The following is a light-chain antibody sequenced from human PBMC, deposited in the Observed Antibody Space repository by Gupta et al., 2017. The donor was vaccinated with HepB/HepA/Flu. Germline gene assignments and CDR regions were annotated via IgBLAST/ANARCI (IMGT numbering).Light chain of an antibody. V-gene: IGKV4-1*01. J-gene: IGKJ4*01. Sequence: DIIMNQSPHSLALSLGASATINCKSSQNILSRSNNKNYLAWYQQKAGQPPKLLIYWASTRESGVPDRFSGSGSATDFTLTISSLQAEDVAIYYCQQYFSRPLSFGGGTKVEI. CDR1: QNILSRSNNKNY. CDR3: QQYFSRPLS. CDR2: WAS.